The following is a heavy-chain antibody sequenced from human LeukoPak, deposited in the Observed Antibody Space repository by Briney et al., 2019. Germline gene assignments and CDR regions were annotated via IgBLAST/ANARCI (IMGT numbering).Heavy chain of an antibody. V-gene: IGHV1-2*02. CDR2: INANSGGT. CDR3: ARDLASGNWELTFGGYNWFDP. D-gene: IGHD1-26*01. J-gene: IGHJ5*02. CDR1: GYTFTGYY. Sequence: ASVKVSCKASGYTFTGYYMHWVRQAPRQGLEWMGWINANSGGTNYAQKFQGRVTMTRDTSISTAYMELSRLRSDDTAVYYCARDLASGNWELTFGGYNWFDPWGQGTLVTVSS.